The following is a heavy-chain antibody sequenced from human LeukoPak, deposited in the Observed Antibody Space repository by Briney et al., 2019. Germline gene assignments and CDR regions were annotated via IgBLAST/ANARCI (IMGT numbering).Heavy chain of an antibody. CDR3: VRGLSNWEGFDP. CDR2: INPSGGT. J-gene: IGHJ5*02. V-gene: IGHV4-34*01. Sequence: SETLSLTCAVFDGSFSGYYWTWIRQPPGKGLEWIGEINPSGGTTYKPSLKSRVAMSADTSKNQFSLRLSSVTAAGTAVYYCVRGLSNWEGFDPWGQGTLVTVSS. CDR1: DGSFSGYY. D-gene: IGHD1-1*01.